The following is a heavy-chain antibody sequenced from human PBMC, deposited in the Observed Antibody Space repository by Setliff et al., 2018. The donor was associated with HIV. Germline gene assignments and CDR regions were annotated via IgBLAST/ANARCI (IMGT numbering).Heavy chain of an antibody. D-gene: IGHD3-16*01. CDR3: ARDRTAGYHYDYGY. V-gene: IGHV1-46*01. CDR2: VNPSGGST. J-gene: IGHJ4*02. CDR1: GYTFTSYA. Sequence: ASVKVSCKASGYTFTSYAIHWVRQAPGQGLEWLGMVNPSGGSTAYAQEFQGRVTMTRDTSTNTVYMDLSGLRSDDTAVYYCARDRTAGYHYDYGYWGQGTLVTVSS.